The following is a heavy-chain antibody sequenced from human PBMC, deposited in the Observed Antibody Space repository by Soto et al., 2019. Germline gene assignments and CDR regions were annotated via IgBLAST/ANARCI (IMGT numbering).Heavy chain of an antibody. CDR3: ARRGSGSYYDY. D-gene: IGHD1-26*01. J-gene: IGHJ4*02. CDR2: ISGSGDNT. V-gene: IGHV3-23*01. CDR1: GFTFSSYA. Sequence: EVQLLESGRGLVQPGGSLRLSCAASGFTFSSYAMRWVRQAPVKGLEWVSAISGSGDNTYYADSVKGRFTISRDNSKNTLYLQMNSLRAEDTAVYYCARRGSGSYYDYWGQGTLVTVSS.